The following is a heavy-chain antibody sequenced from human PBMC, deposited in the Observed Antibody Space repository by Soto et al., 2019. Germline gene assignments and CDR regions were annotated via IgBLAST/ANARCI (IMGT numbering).Heavy chain of an antibody. J-gene: IGHJ6*02. CDR1: GFTFSSYA. D-gene: IGHD2-2*01. CDR3: AKVLGVPAAIPPPYYYYGMDV. V-gene: IGHV3-23*01. CDR2: ISGSGGST. Sequence: PGGSLRLSCAASGFTFSSYAMSWVRQAPGKGLEWVSAISGSGGSTYYADSVKGRFTISRDNSKNTLYLQMNSLRAEDTAVYYCAKVLGVPAAIPPPYYYYGMDVWGQGTTVTVSS.